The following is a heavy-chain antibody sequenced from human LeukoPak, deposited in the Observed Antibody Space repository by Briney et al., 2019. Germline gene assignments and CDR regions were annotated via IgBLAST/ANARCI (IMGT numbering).Heavy chain of an antibody. CDR3: ARDGPPPYSSSSSYYYGMDV. Sequence: GGSLRLSCAASGFTFSSYWMHWVRQAPGKGLVWVSRINSAGSSTSYADSVKGRFTISRDNAKNTLYLQMNSLRAEDTAVYYCARDGPPPYSSSSSYYYGMDVWGQGTTVTVSS. CDR2: INSAGSST. V-gene: IGHV3-74*01. CDR1: GFTFSSYW. J-gene: IGHJ6*02. D-gene: IGHD6-6*01.